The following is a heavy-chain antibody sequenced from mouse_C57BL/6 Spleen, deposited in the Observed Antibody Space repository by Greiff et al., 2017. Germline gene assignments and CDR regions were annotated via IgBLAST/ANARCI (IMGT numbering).Heavy chain of an antibody. CDR1: GFTFSDYG. Sequence: EVMLVESGGGLVKPGGSLKLSCAASGFTFSDYGMHWVRQAPEKGLEWVAYISSGSSTIYYADTVKGRFTISRANAKNTLFLQMTSLRSEDTAMYYCARDLLRRGGFAYGGQGTLVTVSA. J-gene: IGHJ3*01. CDR2: ISSGSSTI. CDR3: ARDLLRRGGFAY. V-gene: IGHV5-17*01. D-gene: IGHD1-1*01.